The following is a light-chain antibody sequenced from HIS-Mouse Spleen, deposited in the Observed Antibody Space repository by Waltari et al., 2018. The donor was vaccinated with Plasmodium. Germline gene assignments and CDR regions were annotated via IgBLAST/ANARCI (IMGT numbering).Light chain of an antibody. CDR1: QSVSSSY. V-gene: IGKV3-20*01. Sequence: EIVLTQSPGTLSLSPGERATLSCRASQSVSSSYLAWYQQKPGQAPRLLIYGASSRATGIPDRFSGSGSGTDFTLTISSLQAEDVAVYYCQQYYSTLFTFGPGTKVDIK. J-gene: IGKJ3*01. CDR2: GAS. CDR3: QQYYSTLFT.